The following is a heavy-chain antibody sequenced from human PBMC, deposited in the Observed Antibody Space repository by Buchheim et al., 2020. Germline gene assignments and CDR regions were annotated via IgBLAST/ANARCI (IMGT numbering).Heavy chain of an antibody. CDR3: ATGYYDSRDY. CDR2: IISSSSSI. V-gene: IGHV3-48*02. J-gene: IGHJ4*02. D-gene: IGHD3-22*01. Sequence: EVQLVESGGGLVQPGGSLRLSCAASGFSFSGYSMNWVRQAPGKGLEWVSYIISSSSSIYYADSVKGRFTISRDNAKNSLFLQMNSLRDEDTAVYYCATGYYDSRDYWGQGT. CDR1: GFSFSGYS.